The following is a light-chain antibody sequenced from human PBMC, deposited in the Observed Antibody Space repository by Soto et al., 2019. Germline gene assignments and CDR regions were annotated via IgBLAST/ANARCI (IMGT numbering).Light chain of an antibody. CDR1: QSVSSSY. J-gene: IGKJ4*01. V-gene: IGKV3D-20*02. CDR3: QQRSNWPS. Sequence: EIVLTQSPGTLSLSPGERATLSCRASQSVSSSYLAWYQQKPGQAPRLLIYGASNRATGIPARFSGSGSGTDFTLTISSLEPEDFAVYYCQQRSNWPSFGGGTKVDIK. CDR2: GAS.